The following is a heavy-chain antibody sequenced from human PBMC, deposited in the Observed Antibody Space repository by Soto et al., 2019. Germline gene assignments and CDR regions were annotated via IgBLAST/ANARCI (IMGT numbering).Heavy chain of an antibody. CDR3: VVAAQPYHFDY. D-gene: IGHD2-15*01. CDR1: GYTFTSYG. J-gene: IGHJ4*02. CDR2: ISAYNGNT. V-gene: IGHV1-18*01. Sequence: QVQLVQSGAEVKKPGASVKVSFKASGYTFTSYGISWVRQPPGQGLEWMGWISAYNGNTTYAQKRTGRVTMTTDTSTSTAYMELGSLRSDDTAVYYCVVAAQPYHFDYWGQGTLVTVSS.